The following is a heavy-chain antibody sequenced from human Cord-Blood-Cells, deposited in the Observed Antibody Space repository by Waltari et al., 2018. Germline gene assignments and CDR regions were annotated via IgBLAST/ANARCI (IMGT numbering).Heavy chain of an antibody. V-gene: IGHV4-4*07. Sequence: QVQLQESGPGLVKPSETLSLTCTVSGGSISSYYWSWIRQPAGKGLEWIGRIYTSGSTNYNPSHKSRVTMSVDTSKNQFSLKLSAVTAADTAVYYCARESLLTGDIRAFDIWGQGTMVTVSS. CDR2: IYTSGST. CDR1: GGSISSYY. CDR3: ARESLLTGDIRAFDI. D-gene: IGHD7-27*01. J-gene: IGHJ3*02.